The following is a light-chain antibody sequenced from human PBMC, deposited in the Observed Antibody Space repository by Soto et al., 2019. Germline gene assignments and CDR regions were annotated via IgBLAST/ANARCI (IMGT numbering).Light chain of an antibody. CDR2: DVS. J-gene: IGLJ1*01. Sequence: QSALTQPASVSGSPGQSITISCTGTSSDVGDYNYVSWYQQHPGKAPKLMIYDVSNRPSGVSNRFSGSKSGNTASLTISGLQAEDESHYYCSSYTSSSTLYVFGTGTKVTVL. CDR1: SSDVGDYNY. CDR3: SSYTSSSTLYV. V-gene: IGLV2-14*01.